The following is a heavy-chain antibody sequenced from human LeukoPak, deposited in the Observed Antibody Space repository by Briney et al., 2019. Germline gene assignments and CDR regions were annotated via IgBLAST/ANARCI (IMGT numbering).Heavy chain of an antibody. J-gene: IGHJ4*02. D-gene: IGHD3-10*01. CDR3: ARDPGNYAMVRGYHPDIDY. V-gene: IGHV3-30*02. CDR2: IRYDESDK. CDR1: GFTFSTFSSYA. Sequence: GGSLRLSCVVSGFTFSTFSSYAMHWVRQAPGKGLEWVAFIRYDESDKYYADSVKGRFTISRDNSKNTLYLQMNSLRAEDTAVYYCARDPGNYAMVRGYHPDIDYWGQGTLVTVSS.